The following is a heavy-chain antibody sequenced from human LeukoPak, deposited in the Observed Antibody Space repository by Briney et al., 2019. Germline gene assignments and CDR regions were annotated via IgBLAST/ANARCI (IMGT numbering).Heavy chain of an antibody. D-gene: IGHD2-2*01. CDR2: IYYSGST. V-gene: IGHV4-59*01. CDR3: ARGWGCPRGTKRAFDI. Sequence: SETLSLTCTVSGVSISSNYWSWIRQPPGKGLEWIGYIYYSGSTNYNPSPRSRVTISVDTSKNQFSLKLSSVTAADTAVYYCARGWGCPRGTKRAFDIWGQGTMVTVSS. CDR1: GVSISSNY. J-gene: IGHJ3*02.